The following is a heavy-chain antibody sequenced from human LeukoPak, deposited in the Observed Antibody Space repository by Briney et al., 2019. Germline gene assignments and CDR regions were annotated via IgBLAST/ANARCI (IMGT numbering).Heavy chain of an antibody. J-gene: IGHJ4*02. CDR3: ARSNDSSGYYLYY. Sequence: QPGGSLRLSCATSGFIFSGYSMNWVRQAPGKGLEWVAVISYDGSNKYYADSVKGRFTISRDNSKNTLYLQMNSLRAEDTAVYYCARSNDSSGYYLYYWGQGTLVTVSS. CDR1: GFIFSGYS. CDR2: ISYDGSNK. D-gene: IGHD3-22*01. V-gene: IGHV3-30*03.